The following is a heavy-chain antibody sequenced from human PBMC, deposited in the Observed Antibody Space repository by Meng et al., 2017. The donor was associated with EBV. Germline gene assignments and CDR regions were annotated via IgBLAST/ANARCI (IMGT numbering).Heavy chain of an antibody. D-gene: IGHD6-19*01. J-gene: IGHJ5*02. V-gene: IGHV4-39*01. Sequence: QLQLRESGPGQVKPSATLSLTGTVPGDSISSFYYWGWFRQPPGRGLEWIGSVHYTGSTYYSPSLKSRVTVSVDTSKNQFSLRLTSVTAADTAVYYCARPFPSWQSPRLDPFGAWGQGTLVTVAS. CDR3: ARPFPSWQSPRLDPFGA. CDR2: VHYTGST. CDR1: GDSISSFYY.